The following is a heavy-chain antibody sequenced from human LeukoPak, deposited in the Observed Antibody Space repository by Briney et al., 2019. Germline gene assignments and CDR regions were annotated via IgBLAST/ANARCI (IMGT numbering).Heavy chain of an antibody. D-gene: IGHD5-24*01. J-gene: IGHJ4*02. CDR1: GDSITNTIYY. V-gene: IGHV4-39*01. CDR2: VYYTGTT. Sequence: PSETLSLTCSVSGDSITNTIYYCAWVRQPPGRGLEWIGTVYYTGTTFYKPSLKTRVTVSAATSRNQFSLSLRSLTAADAAVYYCATIRRYGRNPAYYFDDWGQGTLVTVSS. CDR3: ATIRRYGRNPAYYFDD.